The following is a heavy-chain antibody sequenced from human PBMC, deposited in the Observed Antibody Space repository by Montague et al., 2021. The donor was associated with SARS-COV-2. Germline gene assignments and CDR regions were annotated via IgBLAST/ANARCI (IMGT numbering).Heavy chain of an antibody. CDR3: ARISYDILTGYYYGMDV. D-gene: IGHD3-9*01. CDR2: XDWDDDK. Sequence: PALVKPTQTLTLTCTFSGFSLSTSGMCVSWIRQPPGKALEWLALXDWDDDKYYSTSLKTRLTISKGTSKNQVVLTMTNMDPVDTATYYCARISYDILTGYYYGMDVWGQGTTVTVSS. CDR1: GFSLSTSGMC. J-gene: IGHJ6*02. V-gene: IGHV2-70*01.